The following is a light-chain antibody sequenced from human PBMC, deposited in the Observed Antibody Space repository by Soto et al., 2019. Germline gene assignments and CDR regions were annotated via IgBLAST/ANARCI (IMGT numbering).Light chain of an antibody. CDR3: RSYTSSSPLV. J-gene: IGLJ3*02. CDR1: SSDVGGYNY. V-gene: IGLV2-14*01. CDR2: EVS. Sequence: QSALTQPASVSGSPGQSITISCTGTSSDVGGYNYVSWYQPHPGKAPKLMIYEVSNRPSGVSNRFSGSKSGNTASLTISGLQAEDEADYYCRSYTSSSPLVFGGGTLLTVL.